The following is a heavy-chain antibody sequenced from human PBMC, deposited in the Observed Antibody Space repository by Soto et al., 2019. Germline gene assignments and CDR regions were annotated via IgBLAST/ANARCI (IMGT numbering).Heavy chain of an antibody. CDR3: ARGGTTHWFDP. J-gene: IGHJ5*02. D-gene: IGHD1-1*01. CDR1: GGSISSYY. V-gene: IGHV4-59*01. CDR2: IYYSGST. Sequence: QVQLQESGPELVKPSETLSLTCTVSGGSISSYYWSWIRQPPGKGLEWIGYIYYSGSTNYNPSLKSRVTISVDTSKNQFSRKLSSVTAADTAVYYCARGGTTHWFDPWGQGTLVTVSS.